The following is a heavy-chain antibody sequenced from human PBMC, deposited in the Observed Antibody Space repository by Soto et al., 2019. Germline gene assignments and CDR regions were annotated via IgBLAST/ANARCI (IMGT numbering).Heavy chain of an antibody. Sequence: QVQLVQSGAEVKKSGSSVKISCKASGGTFSNYNFNWVRQAPGQGPEWVGGIIPIFGTTNYAQKFQGRVTITADDSTSTAYLELNSLRSEDTALYYCAKWGGVITTPTFVGPFDYWGQGTLVIVSA. CDR2: IIPIFGTT. CDR3: AKWGGVITTPTFVGPFDY. V-gene: IGHV1-69*01. CDR1: GGTFSNYN. D-gene: IGHD1-1*01. J-gene: IGHJ4*02.